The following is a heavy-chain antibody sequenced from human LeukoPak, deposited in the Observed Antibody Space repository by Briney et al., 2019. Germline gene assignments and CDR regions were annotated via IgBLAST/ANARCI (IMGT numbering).Heavy chain of an antibody. CDR1: GYTFTSYD. D-gene: IGHD2-15*01. Sequence: ASVKVSCTASGYTFTSYDINWVRQATGRGLEWMGWMNPNSGNTGYAQKFQGRVTMTRNTSISTAYMELSSLRSEDTAVYYCARSGGDCSGGSCYYYYGMDVWGQGTTVTVSS. V-gene: IGHV1-8*01. CDR2: MNPNSGNT. J-gene: IGHJ6*02. CDR3: ARSGGDCSGGSCYYYYGMDV.